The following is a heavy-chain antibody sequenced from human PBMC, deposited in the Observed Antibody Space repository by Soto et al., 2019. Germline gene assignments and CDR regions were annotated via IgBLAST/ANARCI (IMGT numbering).Heavy chain of an antibody. CDR2: IIPFFGTA. J-gene: IGHJ4*02. CDR3: AKDRETAWFSDF. Sequence: SVKFSCKTSGGTFSTFGISWVRQAPGQGLEWMGGIIPFFGTAEYSQKFEDRITITADESTNTVYMDLRSLTSEDTAIYYCAKDRETAWFSDFWGQGALVTVSS. V-gene: IGHV1-69*01. CDR1: GGTFSTFG. D-gene: IGHD3-10*01.